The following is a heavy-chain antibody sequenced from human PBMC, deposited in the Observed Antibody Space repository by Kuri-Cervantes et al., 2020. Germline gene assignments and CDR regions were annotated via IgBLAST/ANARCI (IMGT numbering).Heavy chain of an antibody. CDR3: ARESGYGDYRA. Sequence: GGSLRLSCAASGFTLSSYAITWVRQAPGKGLQWVSYISSSGSTIYYADSVKGRFTISRDNAKNSLYLQMNSLRVEDTAVYYCARESGYGDYRAWGQGTLVTVSS. D-gene: IGHD4-17*01. J-gene: IGHJ5*02. CDR1: GFTLSSYA. V-gene: IGHV3-48*04. CDR2: ISSSGSTI.